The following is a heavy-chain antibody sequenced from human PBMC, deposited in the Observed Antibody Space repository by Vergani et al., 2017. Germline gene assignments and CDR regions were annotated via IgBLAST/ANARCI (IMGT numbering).Heavy chain of an antibody. CDR2: INHSGST. D-gene: IGHD2-15*01. V-gene: IGHV4-34*01. CDR1: GGSFSGYY. J-gene: IGHJ3*02. CDR3: ARDAAKDAFDI. Sequence: QVQLQQWGAGLLKPSETLSLTCAVYGGSFSGYYWSWIRQPPGKGLEWIGEINHSGSTNYNPSLKSRVTISVDTSKNQFSLKLSSVTAADTAVYYCARDAAKDAFDIWGQGTMVTVSS.